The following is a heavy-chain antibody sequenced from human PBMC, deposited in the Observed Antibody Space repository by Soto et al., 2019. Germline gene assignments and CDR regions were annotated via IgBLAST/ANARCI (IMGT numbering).Heavy chain of an antibody. CDR3: ARGGGSYYYFDY. J-gene: IGHJ4*02. Sequence: QLQLQESGSGLVKPSQTLSLTCAVSGGSISSGGYSWSWIRQPPGKGLEWIGYIYHSRSTYYNPSLKTRVTISVDSSKNQFSLKLSSVTAADTAVYYCARGGGSYYYFDYWGQGTLVTVSS. D-gene: IGHD1-26*01. CDR2: IYHSRST. V-gene: IGHV4-30-2*01. CDR1: GGSISSGGYS.